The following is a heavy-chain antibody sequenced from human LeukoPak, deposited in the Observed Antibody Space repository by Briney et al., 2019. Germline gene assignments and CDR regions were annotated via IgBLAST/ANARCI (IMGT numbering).Heavy chain of an antibody. CDR2: IYYSGST. Sequence: SETLSLTCTLSGGSISSSSYYWGWIRQPPGKGLEWIGSIYYSGSTYYNPSLKSRVTISVDTSKNQFSLKLSSVTAADTAVYYCASEMATMYYFDYWGQGTLVTVSS. CDR1: GGSISSSSYY. CDR3: ASEMATMYYFDY. J-gene: IGHJ4*02. V-gene: IGHV4-39*01. D-gene: IGHD5-24*01.